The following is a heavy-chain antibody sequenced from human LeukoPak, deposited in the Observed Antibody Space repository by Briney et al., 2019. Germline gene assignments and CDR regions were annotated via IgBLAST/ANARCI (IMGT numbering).Heavy chain of an antibody. D-gene: IGHD3-22*01. Sequence: GGSLRLSCAASGLTFDYNAMHWVRQAPGKGLEWVSGISWNSGSMGYADSVKGRFTISRDNAKNSMYLQMNSLRAEDTALYFCAKNHSYYYDSSEYFDYWGQGTLVTVSS. CDR3: AKNHSYYYDSSEYFDY. CDR1: GLTFDYNA. CDR2: ISWNSGSM. J-gene: IGHJ4*02. V-gene: IGHV3-9*01.